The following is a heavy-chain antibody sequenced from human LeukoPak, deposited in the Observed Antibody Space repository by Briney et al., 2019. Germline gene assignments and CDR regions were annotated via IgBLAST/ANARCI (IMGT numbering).Heavy chain of an antibody. J-gene: IGHJ4*02. V-gene: IGHV3-30*18. CDR2: ISYDGSNK. Sequence: GRSLRLSCAASGFTFSSYGMHWVRQAPGKGLEWVAVISYDGSNKYYADSVKGRFTISRDNSKNTLYLQMNSLRAEDTAVYYCAKLAYDSSGYYYTDDYWGQGTLVTVSS. CDR1: GFTFSSYG. D-gene: IGHD3-22*01. CDR3: AKLAYDSSGYYYTDDY.